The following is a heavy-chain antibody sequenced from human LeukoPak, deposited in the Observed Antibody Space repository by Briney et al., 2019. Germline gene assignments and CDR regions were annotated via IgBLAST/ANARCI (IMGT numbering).Heavy chain of an antibody. V-gene: IGHV3-30*04. D-gene: IGHD3-10*01. J-gene: IGHJ5*02. Sequence: WSLRLSCAASGFTFSSYAMHWVRQAPGKGLEWVAVISYDGSNKYYADSVKGRFTISRDNSKNTLYLQMNSLRAEDTAVYYCARDPGSRFNYGSGSYWFDPWGQGTLVTVSS. CDR1: GFTFSSYA. CDR2: ISYDGSNK. CDR3: ARDPGSRFNYGSGSYWFDP.